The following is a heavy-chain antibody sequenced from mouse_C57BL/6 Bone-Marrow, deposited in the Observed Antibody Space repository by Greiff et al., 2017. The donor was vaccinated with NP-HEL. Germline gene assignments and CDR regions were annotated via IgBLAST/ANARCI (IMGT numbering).Heavy chain of an antibody. Sequence: VQLQQSGPGLVQPSQSLSITCTVSGFSLTSYGVHWVRQSPGKGLEWLGVIWRGGSTDYNAAFMSRLSITKDNSKSQVFFKMNSLQADDTAIYYCAKKGYYYGSRQDYAMDYWGQGTSVTVSS. CDR1: GFSLTSYG. V-gene: IGHV2-5*01. D-gene: IGHD1-1*01. CDR3: AKKGYYYGSRQDYAMDY. CDR2: IWRGGST. J-gene: IGHJ4*01.